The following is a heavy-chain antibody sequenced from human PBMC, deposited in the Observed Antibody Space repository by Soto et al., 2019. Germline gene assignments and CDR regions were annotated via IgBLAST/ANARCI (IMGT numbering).Heavy chain of an antibody. D-gene: IGHD2-2*01. CDR1: GFTFSNAW. J-gene: IGHJ6*02. V-gene: IGHV3-15*07. CDR2: IKSKTDGGTT. CDR3: TTAGGDIVVVPALNYYYGMDV. Sequence: EVQLVESGGGLVKPGGSLRLSCAASGFTFSNAWMNWVRQAPGKGLEWVGRIKSKTDGGTTDYAAPVKGRFTISRDDSKNSLYLQMNSLKTEDTAVYYCTTAGGDIVVVPALNYYYGMDVWGQGTTVTVSS.